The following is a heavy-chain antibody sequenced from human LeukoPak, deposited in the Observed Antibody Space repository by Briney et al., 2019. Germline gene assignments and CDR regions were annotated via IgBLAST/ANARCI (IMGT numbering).Heavy chain of an antibody. V-gene: IGHV1-69*13. CDR1: GGTFSSYA. Sequence: SVKVSCRASGGTFSSYAISWVRQAPGQGLEWMGGIIPIFGTANYAQKFQGRVTITADESTSTAYMELSSLRSEDTAVYYCARSWDYYDSSSYYFDYWGQGTLVTVSS. CDR3: ARSWDYYDSSSYYFDY. J-gene: IGHJ4*02. CDR2: IIPIFGTA. D-gene: IGHD3-22*01.